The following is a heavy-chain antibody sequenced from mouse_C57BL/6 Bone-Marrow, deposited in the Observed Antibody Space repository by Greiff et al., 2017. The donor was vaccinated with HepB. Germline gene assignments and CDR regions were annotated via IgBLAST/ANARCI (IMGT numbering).Heavy chain of an antibody. J-gene: IGHJ3*01. CDR2: INSDGGST. CDR1: EYAFPSHD. V-gene: IGHV5-2*01. CDR3: ATFAY. Sequence: EVMLVESGAGLVQPGESLKLSCESTEYAFPSHDMAWVGKTPEQRLELVAAINSDGGSTYYPDTMERRFIISRDNTKKTPYLQMSSLRSEDTAVYYCATFAYWGQGTLVTVSA.